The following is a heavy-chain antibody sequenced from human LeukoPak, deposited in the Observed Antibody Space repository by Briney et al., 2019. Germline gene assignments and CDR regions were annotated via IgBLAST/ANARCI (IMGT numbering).Heavy chain of an antibody. CDR3: ARELHGDYSYYYYGMDV. CDR1: GYTFTSYA. V-gene: IGHV7-4-1*02. J-gene: IGHJ6*02. Sequence: ASVKVSCKASGYTFTSYAMNWVRQAPGQGLEWMGWINTNTGNPTYAQGFTGRFVFSLDTSVSTAYLQISSLKAEDTAVYYCARELHGDYSYYYYGMDVWGQGTTVTISS. D-gene: IGHD4-17*01. CDR2: INTNTGNP.